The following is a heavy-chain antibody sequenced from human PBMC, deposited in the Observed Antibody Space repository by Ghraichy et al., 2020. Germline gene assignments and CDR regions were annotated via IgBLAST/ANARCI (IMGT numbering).Heavy chain of an antibody. CDR2: ISAYNGNT. D-gene: IGHD6-13*01. CDR3: ARVIRQQLVRTFDY. V-gene: IGHV1-18*01. J-gene: IGHJ4*02. Sequence: ASVKVSCKASGYTFTSYGISWVRQAPGQGLEWMGWISAYNGNTNYAQKLQGRVTMTTDTSTSTAYMELRSLRSDDTAVFYCARVIRQQLVRTFDYWGQGTLVTVSS. CDR1: GYTFTSYG.